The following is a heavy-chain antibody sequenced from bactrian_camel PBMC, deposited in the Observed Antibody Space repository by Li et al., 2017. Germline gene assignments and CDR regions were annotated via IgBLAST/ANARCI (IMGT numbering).Heavy chain of an antibody. Sequence: HVQLVESGGGLVQPGGSLRLSCAASGFTFSSYGMSWVRQAPGKGLEWVSGIYSDDSDTYYADSVKGRFTISRDNAKNTLYLQLNGLKTEDTAVYYCAAGRYGAFHYWGQGTQVTVS. CDR1: GFTFSSYG. CDR3: AAGRYGAFHY. CDR2: IYSDDSDT. J-gene: IGHJ4*01. V-gene: IGHV3S7*01. D-gene: IGHD6*01.